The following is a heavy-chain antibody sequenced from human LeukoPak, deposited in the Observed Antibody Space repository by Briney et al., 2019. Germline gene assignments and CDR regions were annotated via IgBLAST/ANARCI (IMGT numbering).Heavy chain of an antibody. CDR2: IYHSGST. Sequence: PSETLSLTCAVSGGSISSSNWWSWVRQPPGKGLEWIGEIYHSGSTNYNPSLKSRVTISVDKSKNQFPLKLSSVTAADTAVYYCARSGPGAYCGGDCSYYFDYWGQGTLVTVSS. CDR3: ARSGPGAYCGGDCSYYFDY. V-gene: IGHV4-4*02. J-gene: IGHJ4*02. CDR1: GGSISSSNW. D-gene: IGHD2-21*02.